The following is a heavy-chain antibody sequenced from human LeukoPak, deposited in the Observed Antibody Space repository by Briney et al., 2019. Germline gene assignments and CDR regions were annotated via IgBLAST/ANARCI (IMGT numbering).Heavy chain of an antibody. CDR3: ARQIRSSSWYYAFDI. Sequence: GGSLRLSCAASGFTFNDYYMSWIRQAPGKGLEWVSYISSSDSTKYYADSVKGRFTIPRDNAKSSLHLQMNSLRAEDTAVYYCARQIRSSSWYYAFDIWGQGTMVTVSS. D-gene: IGHD6-13*01. CDR1: GFTFNDYY. J-gene: IGHJ3*02. CDR2: ISSSDSTK. V-gene: IGHV3-11*04.